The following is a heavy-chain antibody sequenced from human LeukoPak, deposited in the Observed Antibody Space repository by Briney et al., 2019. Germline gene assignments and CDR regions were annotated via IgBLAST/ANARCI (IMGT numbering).Heavy chain of an antibody. CDR2: ICYSGST. CDR3: AREEHDILIGASWFDP. Sequence: PSETLSLTCTVSGGSISSGGYYWSWIRQHPGKGLEWIGYICYSGSTYYNPSLKSRVAISVDTSKNQFSLKLSSVTAADTAVYYCAREEHDILIGASWFDPWGQGTLVTVSS. J-gene: IGHJ5*02. CDR1: GGSISSGGYY. V-gene: IGHV4-31*03. D-gene: IGHD3-9*01.